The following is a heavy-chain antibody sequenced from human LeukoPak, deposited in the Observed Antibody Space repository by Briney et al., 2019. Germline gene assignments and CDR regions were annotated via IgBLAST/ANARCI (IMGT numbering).Heavy chain of an antibody. CDR1: GGSISSGDYY. Sequence: SETLSLTCTVSGGSISSGDYYWGWIRQPPGKGLEWIGSIYHSGSTYYNPSLKSRVTISVDTSKNQFSLKLSSVTAADTAVYYCASLIVVVPAARLVYNWFDPWGQGTLVTVSS. D-gene: IGHD2-2*01. V-gene: IGHV4-39*07. CDR2: IYHSGST. CDR3: ASLIVVVPAARLVYNWFDP. J-gene: IGHJ5*02.